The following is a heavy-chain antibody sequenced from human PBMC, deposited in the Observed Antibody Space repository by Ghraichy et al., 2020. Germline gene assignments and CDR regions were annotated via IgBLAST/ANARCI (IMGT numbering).Heavy chain of an antibody. J-gene: IGHJ3*01. Sequence: SETLSLTCAVSGGSISSGGHSWSWIRQPPGKGLEWIGYIYDSGSTNYNPSLKSRVTMSVDRSKNQFSLKLSSVTAADTAVYYCTRVGGYKGNDVFDFWGQGTMVTVSS. D-gene: IGHD3-22*01. V-gene: IGHV4-30-2*01. CDR3: TRVGGYKGNDVFDF. CDR1: GGSISSGGHS. CDR2: IYDSGST.